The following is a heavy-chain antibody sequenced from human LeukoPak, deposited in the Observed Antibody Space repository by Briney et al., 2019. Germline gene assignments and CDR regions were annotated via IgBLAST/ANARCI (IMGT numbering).Heavy chain of an antibody. CDR1: GDTFSSYA. V-gene: IGHV1-69*13. D-gene: IGHD6-19*01. CDR2: IIPIFGTA. CDR3: ARGRMAGTYVFDS. J-gene: IGHJ4*02. Sequence: SVKVSCKASGDTFSSYAISWVRQAPGQGLEWMGGIIPIFGTANYAQKFQGRVTITADESTSTAYMELSSLRSEDTAVYYCARGRMAGTYVFDSWGQGTLVTVSS.